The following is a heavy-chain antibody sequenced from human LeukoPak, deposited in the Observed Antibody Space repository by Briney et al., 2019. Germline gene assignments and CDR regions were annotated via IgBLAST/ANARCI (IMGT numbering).Heavy chain of an antibody. V-gene: IGHV4-4*07. CDR2: VYASGST. D-gene: IGHD1-26*01. J-gene: IGHJ4*02. CDR3: ARDGVVGDTGDFDH. CDR1: GGSIGSYY. Sequence: SETLSLTCTVSGGSIGSYYWNWVRQPAGKGLEWIGRVYASGSTNYNPSLKSRVIMSVDTSKNQFSLKLSSVTAADTAVYYCARDGVVGDTGDFDHWGQGILVTVSS.